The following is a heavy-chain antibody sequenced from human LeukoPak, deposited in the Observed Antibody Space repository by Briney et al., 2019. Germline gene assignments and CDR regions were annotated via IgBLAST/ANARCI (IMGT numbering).Heavy chain of an antibody. Sequence: GGSLRLSCAASGFTFDDYTMHWLRQTPGMSLEWVSLISWDGASTYYADPVKGRFTISRDNSKNSLYLQIDSLRTEDTALYYCAKDLPLYCSGGSCPIDYWGRGTLVTVSS. J-gene: IGHJ4*02. V-gene: IGHV3-43*01. CDR1: GFTFDDYT. CDR3: AKDLPLYCSGGSCPIDY. D-gene: IGHD2-15*01. CDR2: ISWDGAST.